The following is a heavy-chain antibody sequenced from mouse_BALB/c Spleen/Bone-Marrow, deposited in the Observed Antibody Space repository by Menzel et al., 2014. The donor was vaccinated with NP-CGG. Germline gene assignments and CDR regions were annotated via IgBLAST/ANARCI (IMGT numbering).Heavy chain of an antibody. V-gene: IGHV14-3*02. CDR2: IDPASGDT. CDR3: ARVIPWYFDV. D-gene: IGHD2-2*01. J-gene: IGHJ1*01. CDR1: GFNIKGTY. Sequence: EVKLMESGAELVKPGASVKLSCTASGFNIKGTYIHWVMQRPEQGLAWIGRIDPASGDTKFDPKFQGKATIKADTSSNTVYLQITSLTSEDTAVYYCARVIPWYFDVWGAGTPVTVSS.